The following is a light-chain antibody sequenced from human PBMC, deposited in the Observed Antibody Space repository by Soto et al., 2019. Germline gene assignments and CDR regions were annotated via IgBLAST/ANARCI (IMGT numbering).Light chain of an antibody. CDR3: QQYYTTALT. Sequence: DVMMTPSPDSLPVSLGERATINCKSSQSVLYSSNNKNYLAWYQQKPGQPPKLLIYWASTRESGVPDRFSGSGSGTDFTLTISRLEAEDLAVYYCQQYYTTALTFGGGTKVDIK. CDR1: QSVLYSSNNKNY. CDR2: WAS. V-gene: IGKV4-1*01. J-gene: IGKJ4*01.